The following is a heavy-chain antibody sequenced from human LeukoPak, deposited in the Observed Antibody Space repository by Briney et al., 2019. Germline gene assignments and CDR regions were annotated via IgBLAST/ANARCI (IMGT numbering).Heavy chain of an antibody. CDR3: ARGAILLWFGEFGYFDY. CDR1: GYTFSGYY. J-gene: IGHJ4*02. V-gene: IGHV1-2*02. CDR2: INPNSGGT. D-gene: IGHD3-10*01. Sequence: GASVKVSCKASGYTFSGYYMHWVRQARGQGLEWMGWINPNSGGTNYAQKFQGRVTMTRDTSISTAYMELSRLRSDDTAVYYCARGAILLWFGEFGYFDYWGQGTLVTVSS.